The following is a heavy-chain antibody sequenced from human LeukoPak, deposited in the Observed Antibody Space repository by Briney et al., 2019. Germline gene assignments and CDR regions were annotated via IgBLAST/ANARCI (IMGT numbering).Heavy chain of an antibody. V-gene: IGHV4-59*01. J-gene: IGHJ5*02. Sequence: SETLSLTCTVSGGSISSYYWSWIRQPPGKGLEWIGYIYYSGSTNYNPSLKSRVTISVDTSKNQFSLKLSSVTAADTAAYYCAIRGAAGWFDPWGQGTLVTVSP. CDR2: IYYSGST. CDR1: GGSISSYY. CDR3: AIRGAAGWFDP. D-gene: IGHD6-13*01.